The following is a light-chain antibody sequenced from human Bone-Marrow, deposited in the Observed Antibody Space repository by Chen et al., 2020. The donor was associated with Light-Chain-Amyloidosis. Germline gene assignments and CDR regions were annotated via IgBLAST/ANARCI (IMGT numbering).Light chain of an antibody. Sequence: QSALTQPASVSGSPGQSITISCTGTSSDVGGDNHVSWYQQHPEKAPKLRIYEVTNRPSWVPDRFSRSTSANTASLPISRLQTAPAADYLCSSYTSTNTIVFASGPRVTV. CDR1: SSDVGGDNH. CDR3: SSYTSTNTIV. V-gene: IGLV2-14*01. J-gene: IGLJ1*01. CDR2: EVT.